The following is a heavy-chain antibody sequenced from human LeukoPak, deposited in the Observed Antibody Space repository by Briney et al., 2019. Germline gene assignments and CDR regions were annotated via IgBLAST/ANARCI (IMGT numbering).Heavy chain of an antibody. CDR3: ARKVAAAGYYFDY. Sequence: SETLSLTCTVSGGSISSYYWSWIRQPPGKGLEWIGYIYYSGSTNYNPSLKSRVTISVDTSKNQFSLKLSSVTAADTAVYYCARKVAAAGYYFDYWGQGTLVTVSS. D-gene: IGHD6-13*01. CDR2: IYYSGST. CDR1: GGSISSYY. J-gene: IGHJ4*02. V-gene: IGHV4-59*01.